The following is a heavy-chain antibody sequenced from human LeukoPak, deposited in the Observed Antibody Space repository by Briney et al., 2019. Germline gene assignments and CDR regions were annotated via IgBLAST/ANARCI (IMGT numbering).Heavy chain of an antibody. J-gene: IGHJ4*02. V-gene: IGHV3-48*04. CDR3: AKDGGKVRFDY. CDR2: ISSSSSTI. CDR1: GFTFSSYS. Sequence: GGSLRLSCAASGFTFSSYSMNWVRQAPGKGLEWVSYISSSSSTIYYADSVKGRFTISRDDSKNTFYLQMNSLRPEDTAVYYCAKDGGKVRFDYWGLGTLVTVSS.